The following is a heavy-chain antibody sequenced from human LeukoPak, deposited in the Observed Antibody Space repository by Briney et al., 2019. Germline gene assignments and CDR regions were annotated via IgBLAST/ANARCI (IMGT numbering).Heavy chain of an antibody. D-gene: IGHD3-10*01. Sequence: SETLSLTCTVSGGSISSGSFYWSWLRQPPGKGLEWIGYIYHSGSTYYNSSLESRVTISGDTSKNQFSLRLSSVTDADTAVYYCARTRDYGSGSYNMVFDYWGQGTLVAVSS. V-gene: IGHV4-30-2*01. CDR3: ARTRDYGSGSYNMVFDY. CDR1: GGSISSGSFY. CDR2: IYHSGST. J-gene: IGHJ4*02.